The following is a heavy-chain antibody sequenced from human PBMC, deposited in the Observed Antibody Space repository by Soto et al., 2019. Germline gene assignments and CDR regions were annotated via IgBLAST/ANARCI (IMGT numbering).Heavy chain of an antibody. CDR1: GGSISSYY. V-gene: IGHV4-59*01. D-gene: IGHD4-17*01. J-gene: IGHJ4*02. Sequence: QLQLQESGPRLVKSSETLSLTCTVSGGSISSYYWRWIRQSPGRGLVWIGYVHYSGTTNYNPSLKSRVAMSLDSSKRQFSLTLNSVTAADTAVYYCARGTALIYGDYPGAGYFDFWGQGIQVTVSS. CDR2: VHYSGTT. CDR3: ARGTALIYGDYPGAGYFDF.